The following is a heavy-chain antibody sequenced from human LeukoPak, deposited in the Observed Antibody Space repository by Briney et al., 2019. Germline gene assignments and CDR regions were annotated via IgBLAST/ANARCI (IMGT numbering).Heavy chain of an antibody. CDR3: ARDPGAFPYFFDS. Sequence: GGSLRLSCSASGFTFNNYALTWVRQTPGKGLECVSAISGDGVSPYYADSVRGRFTISRDNSKNTLHLQMNSLRVEDTAVYFCARDPGAFPYFFDSWGQGTLVTVSS. V-gene: IGHV3-23*01. D-gene: IGHD4/OR15-4a*01. CDR2: ISGDGVSP. J-gene: IGHJ4*02. CDR1: GFTFNNYA.